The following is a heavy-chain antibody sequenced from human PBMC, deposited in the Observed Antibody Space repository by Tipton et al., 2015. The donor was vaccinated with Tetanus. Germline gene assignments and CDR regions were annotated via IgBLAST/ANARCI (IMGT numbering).Heavy chain of an antibody. CDR2: INHSGST. V-gene: IGHV4-34*10. Sequence: TLSLTCAVYGGSFSGYYWSWIRQPPGKGLEWIGEINHSGSTNYNPSLKSRVTMSIDTSNDQLSLRLTSVTAADTAIYYCARFSYDSGGFYSYFDYWGRGTLVTVSS. J-gene: IGHJ4*02. D-gene: IGHD3-22*01. CDR1: GGSFSGYY. CDR3: ARFSYDSGGFYSYFDY.